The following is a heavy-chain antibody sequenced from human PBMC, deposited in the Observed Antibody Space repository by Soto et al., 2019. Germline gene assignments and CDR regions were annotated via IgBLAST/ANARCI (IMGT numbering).Heavy chain of an antibody. CDR1: GCSVSSNY. CDR2: IYSGGST. Sequence: GGSLRLPCAASGCSVSSNYMTLARQAPGKGLEWVSVIYSGGSTYYADSVKGRFTISRDNSKNTLYLQMNSLRAEDTAVYYCARDQAAAAPYYYYGMDVWGQGTTVTVS. CDR3: ARDQAAAAPYYYYGMDV. D-gene: IGHD6-13*01. V-gene: IGHV3-66*01. J-gene: IGHJ6*02.